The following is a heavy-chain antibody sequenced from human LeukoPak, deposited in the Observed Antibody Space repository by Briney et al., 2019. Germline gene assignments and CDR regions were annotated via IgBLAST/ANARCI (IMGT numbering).Heavy chain of an antibody. CDR3: ARHLIGHAFDI. Sequence: PSETLSLTCTVSGGSISSYYWSWIRQPPGRGLEWIGYMYYSGSTNYNPSLKSRVTISVDTSKSQFSLKLSSVTAADTAVYYCARHLIGHAFDIWGQGTMVTVSS. J-gene: IGHJ3*02. D-gene: IGHD2-21*01. CDR2: MYYSGST. CDR1: GGSISSYY. V-gene: IGHV4-59*08.